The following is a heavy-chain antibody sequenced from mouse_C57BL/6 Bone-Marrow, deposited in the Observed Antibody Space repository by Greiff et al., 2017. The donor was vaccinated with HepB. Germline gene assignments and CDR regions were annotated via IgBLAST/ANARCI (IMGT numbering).Heavy chain of an antibody. D-gene: IGHD6-1*01. J-gene: IGHJ2*01. CDR1: GYTFTDYY. V-gene: IGHV1-26*01. Sequence: VQLQQSGPELVKPGASVKISCKASGYTFTDYYMNWVKQSHGKSLEWIGDINPNNGGTSYNQKFKGKATLTVDKSSSTAYMELRSLTSEDSAVYYCARCHGFDYWGQGTTLTVSS. CDR2: INPNNGGT. CDR3: ARCHGFDY.